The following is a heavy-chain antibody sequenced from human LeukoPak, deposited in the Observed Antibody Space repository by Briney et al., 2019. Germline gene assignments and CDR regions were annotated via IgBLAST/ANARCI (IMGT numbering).Heavy chain of an antibody. Sequence: PSETLSLTCTVSGGSISSSSYYWGWIRQPPGKGLEWIGSIYYSGSTYYTPSLKSRVTISVDTSRNQFSLNLTSVTGADTAVYYCAKESWLGFGFDIWGQGTMVIVSS. V-gene: IGHV4-39*02. CDR2: IYYSGST. CDR3: AKESWLGFGFDI. CDR1: GGSISSSSYY. J-gene: IGHJ3*02. D-gene: IGHD1-26*01.